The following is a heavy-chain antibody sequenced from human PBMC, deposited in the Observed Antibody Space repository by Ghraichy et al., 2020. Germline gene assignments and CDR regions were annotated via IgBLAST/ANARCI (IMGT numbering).Heavy chain of an antibody. CDR1: GGSIRGHY. J-gene: IGHJ6*02. CDR3: ARPGRGYSLYCYGLEV. CDR2: VHYSGNT. D-gene: IGHD5-18*01. Sequence: SETLSLICTVSGGSIRGHYWSWIRQPPGKGLEWIGYVHYSGNTDYNPSIKSRANISLDTPRNQFSLTLTSVTAADTAVYYCARPGRGYSLYCYGLEVGGQGTTVTVSS. V-gene: IGHV4-59*08.